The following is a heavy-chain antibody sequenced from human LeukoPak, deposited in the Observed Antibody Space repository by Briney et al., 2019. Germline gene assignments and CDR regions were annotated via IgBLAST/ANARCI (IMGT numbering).Heavy chain of an antibody. CDR1: GFTFSSYA. CDR3: ARAPYYYGMDV. Sequence: GGSLRLSCAASGFTFSSYAMHWVRQAPGKGLEWVAVISYDGSNKYYADSVKGRFTISRDNSKNTLYLQMNSLRAEDTAVYYCARAPYYYGMDVWGQGTTVIVSS. V-gene: IGHV3-30-3*01. CDR2: ISYDGSNK. J-gene: IGHJ6*02.